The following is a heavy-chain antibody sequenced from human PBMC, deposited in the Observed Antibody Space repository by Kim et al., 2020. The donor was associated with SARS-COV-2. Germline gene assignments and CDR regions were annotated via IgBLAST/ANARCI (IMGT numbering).Heavy chain of an antibody. CDR3: ARSGYDY. Sequence: SSSYIHYADSVKGRFTISRDNAKNSLYLQMNSLRAEDTAVYYCARSGYDYWGQGTLVTVSS. CDR2: SSSYI. J-gene: IGHJ4*02. D-gene: IGHD5-18*01. V-gene: IGHV3-21*01.